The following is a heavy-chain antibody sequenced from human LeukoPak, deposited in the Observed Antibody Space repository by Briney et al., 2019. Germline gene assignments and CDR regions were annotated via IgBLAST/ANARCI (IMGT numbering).Heavy chain of an antibody. V-gene: IGHV4-34*01. CDR3: ARHDIVATIGY. J-gene: IGHJ4*02. CDR1: GGSFSGYY. Sequence: PSETLSLTCAVYGGSFSGYYWSWIRQPPGKGLEWIGEINHSGSTNYNPSLKSRVTISVDTSKNQFSLKLSSVTAADTAVYYCARHDIVATIGYWGQGTLVTVSS. CDR2: INHSGST. D-gene: IGHD5-12*01.